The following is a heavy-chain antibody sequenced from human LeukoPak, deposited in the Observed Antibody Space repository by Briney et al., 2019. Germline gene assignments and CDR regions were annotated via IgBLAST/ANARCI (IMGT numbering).Heavy chain of an antibody. V-gene: IGHV4-34*01. CDR1: GGSFSGYY. D-gene: IGHD3-22*01. Sequence: SETLSLTCAVYGGSFSGYYWSWIRQPPGKGLEWVGEINHSGSTNYNPSLKSRVTISVDTPKNQFSLKLSSVTAADTAVYYCARGRYYDSSGPSFDYWCQGTLVTVSS. CDR3: ARGRYYDSSGPSFDY. CDR2: INHSGST. J-gene: IGHJ4*02.